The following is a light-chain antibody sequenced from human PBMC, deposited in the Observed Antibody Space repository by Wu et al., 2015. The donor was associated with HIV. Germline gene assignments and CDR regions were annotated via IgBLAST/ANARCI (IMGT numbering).Light chain of an antibody. CDR2: DAS. CDR3: QQRSNWPSS. Sequence: EIVLTQSPGTLSLSPGERATLSCRASQSVNSRSLAWYQQKPGQAPRLLIYDASNRAPGIPARFSGSGSGADFTLTITTLEPEDFAVYYCQQRSNWPSSFGQGTKVEIK. V-gene: IGKV3D-20*02. CDR1: QSVNSRS. J-gene: IGKJ2*03.